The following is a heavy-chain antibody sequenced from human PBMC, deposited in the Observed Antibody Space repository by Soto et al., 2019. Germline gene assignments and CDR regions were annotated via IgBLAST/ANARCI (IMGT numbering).Heavy chain of an antibody. CDR1: GYTFTSYY. CDR3: ARGLTIVVVPAAIEGDAFDI. V-gene: IGHV1-46*03. CDR2: INPSGGST. Sequence: ASVKVSCKASGYTFTSYYMHWVRQAPGQGLEWMGIINPSGGSTSYAQKFQGRVTMTRDTSTSTVYMELSSLRSEDTAVYYCARGLTIVVVPAAIEGDAFDIWGQGTMVTVSS. D-gene: IGHD2-2*01. J-gene: IGHJ3*02.